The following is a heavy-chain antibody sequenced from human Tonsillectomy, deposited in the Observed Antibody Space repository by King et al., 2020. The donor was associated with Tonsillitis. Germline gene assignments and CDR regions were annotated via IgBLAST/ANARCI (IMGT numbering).Heavy chain of an antibody. CDR1: GFTISNYA. CDR3: ARSLDGSGSYTNGSP. Sequence: VQLVESGGGLVQPGGSLRLSCAASGFTISNYAMSWVRQAPGKGLEWVSVVYGAGSTTYYADSVMGRFTISRDNSKNTLYLQMNSLRAEDTAVYYCARSLDGSGSYTNGSPWGQGTLVTVSS. D-gene: IGHD3-10*01. J-gene: IGHJ4*02. V-gene: IGHV3-23*03. CDR2: VYGAGSTT.